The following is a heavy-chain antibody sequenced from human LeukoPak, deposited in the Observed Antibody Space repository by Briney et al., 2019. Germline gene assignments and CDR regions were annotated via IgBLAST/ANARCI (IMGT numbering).Heavy chain of an antibody. CDR3: ARPNGRHNWNYWGD. Sequence: GESLKISCKGSGYSFTNYWIGWVRQMPGKGLERMGIIYPGDSDTKYSPSFQGQVTISVDKSISTAYLQWSSLKASDTANYYCARPNGRHNWNYWGDWGQGTLVTVSS. CDR1: GYSFTNYW. D-gene: IGHD1-7*01. V-gene: IGHV5-51*01. J-gene: IGHJ4*02. CDR2: IYPGDSDT.